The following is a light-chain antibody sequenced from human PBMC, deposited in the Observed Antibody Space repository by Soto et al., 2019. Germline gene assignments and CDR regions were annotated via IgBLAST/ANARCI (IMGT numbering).Light chain of an antibody. CDR3: QQDNKWPRK. Sequence: ELVLTHAPATLSRTTIYISPVSFLASQSVSSNLAWYQQKPGQAHRLLIYGASTRATGIPARFSGSGSGTEFTLTISSLQSEDFAVYYCQQDNKWPRKFGEGTKVDI. CDR1: QSVSSN. J-gene: IGKJ1*01. CDR2: GAS. V-gene: IGKV3-15*01.